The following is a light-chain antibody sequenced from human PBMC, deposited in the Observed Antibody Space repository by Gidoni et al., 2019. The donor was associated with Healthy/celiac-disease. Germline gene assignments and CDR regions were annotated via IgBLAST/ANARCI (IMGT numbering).Light chain of an antibody. V-gene: IGLV3-19*01. CDR3: NSRDSSGNHLV. J-gene: IGLJ3*02. CDR2: GKN. Sequence: SSELPQDPAVSVALGQTVRITCQGDSLRSYYASWYQQKPGQAPVLVIYGKNNRPSGIPERFSGSSSGNTASLTITGAQAEDEADYYSNSRDSSGNHLVFGGGTKLTVL. CDR1: SLRSYY.